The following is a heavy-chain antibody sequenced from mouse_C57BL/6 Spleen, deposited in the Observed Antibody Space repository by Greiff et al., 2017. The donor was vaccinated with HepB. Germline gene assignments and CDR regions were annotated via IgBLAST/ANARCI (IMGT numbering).Heavy chain of an antibody. CDR1: GYTFTSYC. CDR3: ARGRDYARWWFDD. CDR2: IYPGSGST. D-gene: IGHD2-4*01. J-gene: IGHJ3*01. Sequence: VQLQQPGAELVKPGASVKMSCKASGYTFTSYCITWVKQRPGQGLEWIGGIYPGSGSTNYNEKFKSKATLTVDTSSSTAYMQLSSLTSEDSAVCYCARGRDYARWWFDDWGQGTLVTVSA. V-gene: IGHV1-55*01.